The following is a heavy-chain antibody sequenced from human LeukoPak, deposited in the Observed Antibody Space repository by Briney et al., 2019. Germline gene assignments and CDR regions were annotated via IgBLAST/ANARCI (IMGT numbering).Heavy chain of an antibody. Sequence: PSETLSLTCTVSGGSISSYYWSWIRQPPGKGLEWIGYIYYSGSTNYNPSLKSRVTISVDTSKNQFSLKLSSVTAADTAVYYCARSGWSDIVVVPAAILNWFDPWGQGTLVTVSS. V-gene: IGHV4-59*01. J-gene: IGHJ5*02. D-gene: IGHD2-2*01. CDR2: IYYSGST. CDR1: GGSISSYY. CDR3: ARSGWSDIVVVPAAILNWFDP.